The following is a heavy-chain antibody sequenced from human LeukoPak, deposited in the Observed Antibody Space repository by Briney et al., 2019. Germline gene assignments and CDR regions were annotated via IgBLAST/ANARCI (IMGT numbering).Heavy chain of an antibody. V-gene: IGHV3-30*03. CDR1: GFTFSNYG. CDR2: ISYDGSNK. J-gene: IGHJ6*04. D-gene: IGHD3-10*01. Sequence: GGSLRLSCAASGFTFSNYGMHWVRQAPGKGLEWVAVISYDGSNKYYADSVKGRFTISRDNSKNTLYLQMNSLRAEDTAVYYCASSSDIYGSGSYFNSLGDVWGKGTTVSISS. CDR3: ASSSDIYGSGSYFNSLGDV.